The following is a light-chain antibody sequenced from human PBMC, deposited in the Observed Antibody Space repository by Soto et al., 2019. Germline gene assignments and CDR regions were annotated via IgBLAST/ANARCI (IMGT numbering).Light chain of an antibody. CDR1: SSNIGAGYD. CDR2: GNN. J-gene: IGLJ2*01. CDR3: QSYDVSLSVHVL. V-gene: IGLV1-40*01. Sequence: QSVLTQPPSVSGAPGQRVTISCTGSSSNIGAGYDVHWYQQLPGTAPRLLIDGNNNRPSGVPDRFSGSRSGTSASLAITGLQVEDEADYYCQSYDVSLSVHVLFGGGTKLTVL.